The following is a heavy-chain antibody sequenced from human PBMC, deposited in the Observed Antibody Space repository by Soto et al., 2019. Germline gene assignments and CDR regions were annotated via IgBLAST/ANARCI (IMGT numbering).Heavy chain of an antibody. CDR2: ISGSGGRT. D-gene: IGHD6-13*01. CDR1: GFTFSSYA. Sequence: GGSLRLSCAASGFTFSSYAMNWVRQAPGKGLEWVSAISGSGGRTYYADSVKGRFTISRDNSKNTLHLQMNSLRAEDTAVYYCAKAGNSWPYYYYYMDVWGKGTTVTVSS. J-gene: IGHJ6*03. V-gene: IGHV3-23*01. CDR3: AKAGNSWPYYYYYMDV.